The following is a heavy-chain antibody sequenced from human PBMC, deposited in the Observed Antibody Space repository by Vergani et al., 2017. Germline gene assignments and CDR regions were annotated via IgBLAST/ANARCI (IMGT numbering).Heavy chain of an antibody. Sequence: QVQLVESGGGVVQPGRSLRLSCAASGFTFSSYGMHWVRQAPGKGLEWVAVISYDGSNKYYADSVKGRFTISRDNSKNTLYLQMNSLRAEGTAVYYCARNHLAYSSGWYPPETDAFDIWGQGTMVTVSS. CDR1: GFTFSSYG. CDR3: ARNHLAYSSGWYPPETDAFDI. CDR2: ISYDGSNK. V-gene: IGHV3-30*03. D-gene: IGHD6-19*01. J-gene: IGHJ3*02.